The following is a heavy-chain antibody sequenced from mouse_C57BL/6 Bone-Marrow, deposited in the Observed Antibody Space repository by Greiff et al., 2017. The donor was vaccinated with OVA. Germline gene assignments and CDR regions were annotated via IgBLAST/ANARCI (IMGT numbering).Heavy chain of an antibody. CDR3: AINWEDYAMDY. CDR2: ISSGSSTI. Sequence: EVMLVESGGGLVKPGGSLKLSCAASGFTFSDYGMHWVRQAPEKGLEWVAYISSGSSTIYYADTVKGRFTISRDNAKNTLFLQMTSLRSEDTAMYYCAINWEDYAMDYWGQGTSVTVSS. D-gene: IGHD4-1*01. CDR1: GFTFSDYG. J-gene: IGHJ4*01. V-gene: IGHV5-17*01.